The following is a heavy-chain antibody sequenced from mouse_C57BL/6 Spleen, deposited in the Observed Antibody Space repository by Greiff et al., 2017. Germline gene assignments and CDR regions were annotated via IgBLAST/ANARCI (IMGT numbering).Heavy chain of an antibody. J-gene: IGHJ2*01. V-gene: IGHV1-69*01. CDR2: IDPSDSYT. Sequence: VQLQQPGAELVMPGASVKLSCTASGYTFTSYWMHWVKQRPGQGLEWIGEIDPSDSYTNYNQKFKGKSTLSVDKSSSTAYMQLSSLTSEDSAVYYCARSGAGVDYWGQGTTLTVSS. CDR3: ARSGAGVDY. CDR1: GYTFTSYW. D-gene: IGHD3-3*01.